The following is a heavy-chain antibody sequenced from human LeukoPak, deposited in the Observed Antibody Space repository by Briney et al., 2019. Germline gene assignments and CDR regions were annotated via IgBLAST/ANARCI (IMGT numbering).Heavy chain of an antibody. J-gene: IGHJ4*02. D-gene: IGHD3-10*01. CDR1: GFTFSDHY. V-gene: IGHV3-72*01. Sequence: PGGSLRLSCAASGFTFSDHYMDWVRQAPGKGLEWVGRTRNKANSYTTEYAASVKGRFTISRDDSKNSLFLQMNSLRTEDTAVYYCARSIYGSGTYLFDYWGQGTLVTVSS. CDR3: ARSIYGSGTYLFDY. CDR2: TRNKANSYTT.